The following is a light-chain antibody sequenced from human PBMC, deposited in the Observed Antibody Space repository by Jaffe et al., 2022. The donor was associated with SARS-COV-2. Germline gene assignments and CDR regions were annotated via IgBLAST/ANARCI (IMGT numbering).Light chain of an antibody. CDR2: DAS. CDR3: QQRSNPYT. J-gene: IGKJ2*01. Sequence: EVVLTQSPATLSLSPGERATLSCRASQSLSTYLAWYQHKPGQAPRLLISDASNRATGVPARFSGSGSGTDFTLTISSLEPEDFAVYYCQQRSNPYTFGQGTKLEIK. CDR1: QSLSTY. V-gene: IGKV3-11*01.